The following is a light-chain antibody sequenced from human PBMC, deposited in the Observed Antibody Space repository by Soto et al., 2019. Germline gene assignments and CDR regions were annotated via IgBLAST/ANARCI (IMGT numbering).Light chain of an antibody. CDR2: DAS. Sequence: DIQMTQSPSTLSASVGDRVTISCRASQTISSWLAWYQQRPGKAPKLLIYDASSLESGVPSRFSGSGSGTEFTLTISSLQPDDFATYYCQQHSTSPWTFXQGTKVDIK. CDR1: QTISSW. CDR3: QQHSTSPWT. V-gene: IGKV1-5*01. J-gene: IGKJ1*01.